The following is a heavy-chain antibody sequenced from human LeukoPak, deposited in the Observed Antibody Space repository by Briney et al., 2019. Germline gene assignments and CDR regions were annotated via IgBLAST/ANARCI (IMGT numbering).Heavy chain of an antibody. CDR2: FDREDAET. V-gene: IGHV1-24*01. D-gene: IGHD3-9*01. J-gene: IGHJ3*02. CDR1: GNTLTELS. Sequence: ASVKVSCKVSGNTLTELSIHWVRQAPGKGLEWMGGFDREDAETVYAQKFQGRVTMTEDTSTDTAYMELSSLRSEDTAVYYCATVSQPPTPAYYDILTGYIPMGAFDIWGQGTMVTVSS. CDR3: ATVSQPPTPAYYDILTGYIPMGAFDI.